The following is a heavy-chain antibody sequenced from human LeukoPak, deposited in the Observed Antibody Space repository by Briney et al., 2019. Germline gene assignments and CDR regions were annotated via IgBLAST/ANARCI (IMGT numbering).Heavy chain of an antibody. D-gene: IGHD2-2*01. V-gene: IGHV3-66*02. Sequence: PGGSLRLSCAASGLSVSSNYMSWVRQAPGKGLEWVSLIYSGGSTYYADSVKGRFTISRDNSKNTLYLQMNSLRGEDTAVYYCARDARYGSSTGCYSDYWGQGTLVTVSS. CDR2: IYSGGST. J-gene: IGHJ4*02. CDR1: GLSVSSNY. CDR3: ARDARYGSSTGCYSDY.